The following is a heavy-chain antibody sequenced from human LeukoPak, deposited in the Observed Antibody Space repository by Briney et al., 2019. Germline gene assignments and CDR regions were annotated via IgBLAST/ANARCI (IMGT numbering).Heavy chain of an antibody. D-gene: IGHD6-13*01. V-gene: IGHV4-34*01. J-gene: IGHJ4*02. Sequence: PSETLSLTCAVYGGSLSGYYWSWIRQPPGKGLEWIGEINHSGSTNYNPSLKSRVTISVDTSKNQFSLKLSSVTAADTAVYYCASHIAAARLFDYWGQGTLVTVSS. CDR1: GGSLSGYY. CDR3: ASHIAAARLFDY. CDR2: INHSGST.